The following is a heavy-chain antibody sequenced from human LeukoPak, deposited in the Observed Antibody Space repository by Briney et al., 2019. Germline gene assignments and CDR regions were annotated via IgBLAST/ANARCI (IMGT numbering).Heavy chain of an antibody. CDR3: SSSGWSDDSFDY. CDR1: GYTFTSYD. J-gene: IGHJ4*02. D-gene: IGHD6-19*01. V-gene: IGHV1-8*01. CDR2: MNPNSGNT. Sequence: SVNVSCKASGYTFTSYDINWVRQATGQGLEWMGWMNPNSGNTGYAQKFQGRVTMTRNTSISTAYMELSSLRSEDTAVYYCSSSGWSDDSFDYWGQGTLVTVSS.